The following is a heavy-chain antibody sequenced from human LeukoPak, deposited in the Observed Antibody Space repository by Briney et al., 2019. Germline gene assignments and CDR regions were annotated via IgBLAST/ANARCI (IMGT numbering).Heavy chain of an antibody. D-gene: IGHD2-8*01. CDR3: ARGGAIGVTGSYYYYMDV. CDR1: GFTFDDYG. Sequence: GGSLRLSCAASGFTFDDYGMSWVRQAPGKGLEWVSGINWNGGSTGYADSVKGRFTISRDNAKNSLYLQMNSLRAEDTALYYCARGGAIGVTGSYYYYMDVWGKGTTVTVSS. CDR2: INWNGGST. V-gene: IGHV3-20*04. J-gene: IGHJ6*03.